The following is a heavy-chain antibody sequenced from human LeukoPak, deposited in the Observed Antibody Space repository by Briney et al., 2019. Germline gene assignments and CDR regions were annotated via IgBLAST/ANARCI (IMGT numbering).Heavy chain of an antibody. CDR2: IIAIFGTA. Sequence: GASAKVSCKASGYTFTTYAISWVRQAPGQGLEWMGGIIAIFGTANYAQKFQGRVTITADESTSTAYMELSSLRSEDTAVYYCARVGRTKISGSYYGGQNWFDPWGQGTLVTVSS. D-gene: IGHD1-26*01. J-gene: IGHJ5*02. CDR3: ARVGRTKISGSYYGGQNWFDP. V-gene: IGHV1-69*13. CDR1: GYTFTTYA.